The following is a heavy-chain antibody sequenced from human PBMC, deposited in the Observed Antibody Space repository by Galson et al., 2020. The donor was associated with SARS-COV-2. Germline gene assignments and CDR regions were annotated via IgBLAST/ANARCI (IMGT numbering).Heavy chain of an antibody. CDR2: IYYSGST. J-gene: IGHJ4*02. CDR3: ARSGSYYDYYFDY. D-gene: IGHD1-26*01. Sequence: SETLSLTCTVSGGSISSGGYYWSWIRQHPGKGREWIGYIYYSGSTYYNPSLKSRVTISVDTSKNQFSLKLSSVTAADTAVYYCARSGSYYDYYFDYWGQGTLVTVSS. CDR1: GGSISSGGYY. V-gene: IGHV4-31*03.